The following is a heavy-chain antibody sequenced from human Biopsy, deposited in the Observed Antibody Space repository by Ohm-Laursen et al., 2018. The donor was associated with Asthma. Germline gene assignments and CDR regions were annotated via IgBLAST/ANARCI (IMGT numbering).Heavy chain of an antibody. J-gene: IGHJ1*01. CDR1: GFTFGAYC. CDR2: IKHGGSEK. D-gene: IGHD3-3*01. Sequence: SLRLSCAASGFTFGAYCMSWVRQVPGQGLEWVANIKHGGSEKNHVDSLKGRFTISRDNAKNLLFLQMNSLRAEDTAVYYCARTFHFWSPYHAEHYQLWGQGTLVTVSS. CDR3: ARTFHFWSPYHAEHYQL. V-gene: IGHV3-7*01.